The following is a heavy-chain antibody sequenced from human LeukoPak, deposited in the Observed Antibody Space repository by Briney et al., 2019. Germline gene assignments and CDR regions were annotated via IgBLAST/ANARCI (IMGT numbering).Heavy chain of an antibody. Sequence: SGTLSLTCAVSGGSISSSNWWSWVRQPPGKGLEWIGEIYHSGSTNYNPSLESRVTISVDKSKNQFSLKLSSVTAADTAVYYCARDGAGYYDAIGYWGQGTLVTVSS. CDR3: ARDGAGYYDAIGY. CDR2: IYHSGST. D-gene: IGHD3-22*01. CDR1: GGSISSSNW. V-gene: IGHV4-4*02. J-gene: IGHJ4*02.